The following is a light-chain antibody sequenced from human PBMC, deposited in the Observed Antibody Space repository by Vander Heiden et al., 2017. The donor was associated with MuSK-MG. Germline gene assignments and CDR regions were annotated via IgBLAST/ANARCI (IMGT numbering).Light chain of an antibody. CDR3: QQRSNSPPLT. V-gene: IGKV3-11*01. CDR1: QSVSSY. Sequence: EIGFKQSPAPLSLSREETAPLCCRARQSVSSYLAWYQQKPGQAPRLLIYDASSRATGIPARFSGSGSGTDFTLTISSLEPEDFAVYYCQQRSNSPPLTFGGGTKVEIK. CDR2: DAS. J-gene: IGKJ4*01.